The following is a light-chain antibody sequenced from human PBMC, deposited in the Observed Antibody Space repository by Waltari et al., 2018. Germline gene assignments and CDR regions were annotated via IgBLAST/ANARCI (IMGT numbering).Light chain of an antibody. J-gene: IGLJ2*01. Sequence: QSVLTQPPSASGTPGQRVTISCSGRSSNIGSNTVNWYQPLPGPAPQLLIYSNNQRPYGVPDRCSGSKSGTAASLAISGLQSEEEAYYYCAAWDDSLNGRGVFGGGTKLTVL. V-gene: IGLV1-44*01. CDR1: SSNIGSNT. CDR2: SNN. CDR3: AAWDDSLNGRGV.